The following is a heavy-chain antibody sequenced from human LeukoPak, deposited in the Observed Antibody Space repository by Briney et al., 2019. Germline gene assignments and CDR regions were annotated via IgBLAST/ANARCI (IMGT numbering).Heavy chain of an antibody. J-gene: IGHJ3*01. V-gene: IGHV3-49*04. Sequence: PGGSLRLSCTASGFTFRDYAMSWVRQAPGKGLEWLGFMRSKAHGGTTDYAASVKGTFIISRDDSKSIAYLQMDSLKTEDTAVYYCARDKMAENDVQDVWGQGTMVTVSS. CDR2: MRSKAHGGTT. CDR3: ARDKMAENDVQDV. D-gene: IGHD1-1*01. CDR1: GFTFRDYA.